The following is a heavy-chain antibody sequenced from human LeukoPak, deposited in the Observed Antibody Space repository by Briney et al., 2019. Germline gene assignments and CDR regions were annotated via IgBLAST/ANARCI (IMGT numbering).Heavy chain of an antibody. V-gene: IGHV1-18*01. CDR1: GYTFTSYG. CDR3: ARASYDFWSGYYDWSDP. J-gene: IGHJ5*02. Sequence: ASVKVSCKASGYTFTSYGISWVRQAPGQGLEWMGWISAYNGNTNYAQKLQGRVTMTTDTSTSTSYMELRSLRSDDTAVYYCARASYDFWSGYYDWSDPWGQGTLVTVSS. D-gene: IGHD3-3*01. CDR2: ISAYNGNT.